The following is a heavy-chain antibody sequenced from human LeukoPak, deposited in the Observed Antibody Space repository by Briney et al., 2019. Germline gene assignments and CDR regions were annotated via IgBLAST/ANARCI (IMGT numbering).Heavy chain of an antibody. CDR1: GHSISSGDNY. J-gene: IGHJ4*02. D-gene: IGHD1/OR15-1a*01. CDR2: HSHSGSA. V-gene: IGHV4-39*07. CDR3: ARYQTGTMFAV. Sequence: PSETLSLTCTVSGHSISSGDNYWSWIRQPAGKGLEWIGTHSHSGSAYYNPSLRSRITMSLDTSENQLSLKLYSVTAADTAIYYCARYQTGTMFAVWGQGTLVTISS.